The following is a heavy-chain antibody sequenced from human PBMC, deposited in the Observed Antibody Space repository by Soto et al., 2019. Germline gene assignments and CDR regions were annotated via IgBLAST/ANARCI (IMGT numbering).Heavy chain of an antibody. D-gene: IGHD3-10*01. V-gene: IGHV4-34*01. CDR1: GGSFSGYY. Sequence: QVQLQQWGAGLLKPSETLSLTCAVYGGSFSGYYWSWIRQPPGKGLEWIGEINHSGSTNYNPSLKSRVTISVVTSKNQFSLKLSSVTAADTAVYYCARCYGSGSYYRRYGMDVWGQGTTVTVSS. CDR3: ARCYGSGSYYRRYGMDV. J-gene: IGHJ6*02. CDR2: INHSGST.